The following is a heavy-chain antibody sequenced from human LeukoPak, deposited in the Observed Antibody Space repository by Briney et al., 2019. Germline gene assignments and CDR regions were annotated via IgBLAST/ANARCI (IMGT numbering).Heavy chain of an antibody. CDR3: ARKRTGRGGDY. CDR1: GGSFSGYY. J-gene: IGHJ4*02. Sequence: SETLSLTCAVYGGSFSGYYWSWIRQPPGKGLEWIGEINHSGSTNYNPSLKSRVTISVDTSKNQFPLRLSSVTAADTAVYYCARKRTGRGGDYWGQGTLVTVSS. V-gene: IGHV4-34*01. CDR2: INHSGST. D-gene: IGHD1-14*01.